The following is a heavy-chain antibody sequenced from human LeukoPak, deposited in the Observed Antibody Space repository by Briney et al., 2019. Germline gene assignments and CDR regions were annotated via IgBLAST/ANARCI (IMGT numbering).Heavy chain of an antibody. D-gene: IGHD2-15*01. Sequence: QPSETLSLTCTVSGGSVSSGSYYWSWIWQPPGKGLEWIGYIYYSGSTNYNPSLKSRVTISVDTSKNQFSLKLSSVTAADTAVYYCARAASGGGFDYWGQGTLVTVSS. J-gene: IGHJ4*02. CDR2: IYYSGST. CDR3: ARAASGGGFDY. CDR1: GGSVSSGSYY. V-gene: IGHV4-61*01.